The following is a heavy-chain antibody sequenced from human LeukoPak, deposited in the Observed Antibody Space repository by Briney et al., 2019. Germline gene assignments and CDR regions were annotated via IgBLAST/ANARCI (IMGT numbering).Heavy chain of an antibody. J-gene: IGHJ4*02. CDR3: ARDPRYSSGCYLDY. D-gene: IGHD6-19*01. Sequence: GGSLRLSCAASGFTFSSCAMHWVRQAPGKGLGWVAVISYDGSNKYYADSVKGRSTISRDNSKNTLYLQMNSLRAEDTAVYYCARDPRYSSGCYLDYWGQGTLVTVSS. CDR1: GFTFSSCA. CDR2: ISYDGSNK. V-gene: IGHV3-30-3*01.